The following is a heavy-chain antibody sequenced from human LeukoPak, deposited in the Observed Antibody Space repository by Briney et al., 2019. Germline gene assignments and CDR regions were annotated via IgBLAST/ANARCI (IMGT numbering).Heavy chain of an antibody. CDR2: IKQDGSEK. Sequence: GGSLRLSCAASGFTFSSYWFSWVRQAPGKGLEWVANIKQDGSEKYVDSVKGRFTISRDNAKNSLYLQMNSLRAEDTAVYYCARSPLYGSGSYYSYYFDYWGQGTLVTVSS. J-gene: IGHJ4*02. V-gene: IGHV3-7*01. CDR3: ARSPLYGSGSYYSYYFDY. CDR1: GFTFSSYW. D-gene: IGHD3-10*01.